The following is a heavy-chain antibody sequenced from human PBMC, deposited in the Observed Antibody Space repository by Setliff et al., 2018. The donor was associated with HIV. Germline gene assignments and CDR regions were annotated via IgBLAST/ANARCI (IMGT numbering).Heavy chain of an antibody. J-gene: IGHJ4*02. Sequence: SETLSLTCAVYGGTFSGYYWTWIRKSPERGLEWIGEINQGRTTDYNPSLKRRVSISVDNSKNQFSLKLRSVTVADTAVYFCARSRCSRYDTASNRRGYYYDFWSQGAQVTVSS. CDR3: ARSRCSRYDTASNRRGYYYDF. CDR2: INQGRTT. D-gene: IGHD3-3*01. CDR1: GGTFSGYY. V-gene: IGHV4-34*01.